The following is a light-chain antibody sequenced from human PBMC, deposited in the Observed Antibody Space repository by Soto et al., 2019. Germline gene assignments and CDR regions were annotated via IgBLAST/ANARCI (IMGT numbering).Light chain of an antibody. J-gene: IGKJ1*01. Sequence: AIRMTQSPFSLSASVGDRVTITCWASQGISSYLAWYQQKPGKAPKLLIYAASTLQSGVPSRFSGSGSGTDFTLTISCLQSEDFATYYCQQYYSYARTFGQGTKVDIK. CDR2: AAS. CDR3: QQYYSYART. V-gene: IGKV1-8*01. CDR1: QGISSY.